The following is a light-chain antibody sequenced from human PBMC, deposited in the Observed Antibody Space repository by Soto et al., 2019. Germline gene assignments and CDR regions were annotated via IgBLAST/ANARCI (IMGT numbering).Light chain of an antibody. Sequence: EIVMTQSPATLSLSPGERATLSCRASQSANSNLAWYQQKAGQAPRLLIYGASRGATGIPDRFSGSGSGTDFTLTISRLEPEDFAVYYCQQYGSSPRTFGQGTKVDIK. CDR1: QSANSN. CDR2: GAS. V-gene: IGKV3-20*01. CDR3: QQYGSSPRT. J-gene: IGKJ1*01.